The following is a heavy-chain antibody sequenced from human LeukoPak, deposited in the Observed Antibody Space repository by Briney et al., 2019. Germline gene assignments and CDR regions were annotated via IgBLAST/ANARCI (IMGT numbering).Heavy chain of an antibody. Sequence: GGSLRLSCAASGFTFSTYAMSWVRQAPGKGLEWVSGISGSGGTTYYTDPVKGRFTISRDNSKNTLYLQMNSLRAEDTAVYHCAKSTGICSSTSCYPSFDYWGQGTLVTVSS. CDR3: AKSTGICSSTSCYPSFDY. CDR1: GFTFSTYA. CDR2: ISGSGGTT. D-gene: IGHD2-2*01. V-gene: IGHV3-23*01. J-gene: IGHJ4*02.